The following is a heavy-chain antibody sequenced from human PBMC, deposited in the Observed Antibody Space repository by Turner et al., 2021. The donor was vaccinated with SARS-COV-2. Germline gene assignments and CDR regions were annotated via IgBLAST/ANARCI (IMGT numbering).Heavy chain of an antibody. CDR2: ISSSGGTT. Sequence: EVQLLESGGGLVPPGGSLRLSCAASGFTFSNSAMSWVRQAPGKGLEWVSTISSSGGTTYYADSVKGRFTISRDNSKNTLYLQMNSLRAEDTAVYYCARDADTTTFYWYFDLWGRGTLVSVSS. CDR3: ARDADTTTFYWYFDL. J-gene: IGHJ2*01. CDR1: GFTFSNSA. D-gene: IGHD1-26*01. V-gene: IGHV3-23*01.